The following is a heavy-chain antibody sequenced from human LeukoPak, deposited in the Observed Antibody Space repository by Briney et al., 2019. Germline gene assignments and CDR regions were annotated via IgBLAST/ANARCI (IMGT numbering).Heavy chain of an antibody. CDR3: ARDYDLWSGYYTGIFDY. CDR1: GFTFSSFS. D-gene: IGHD3-3*01. V-gene: IGHV3-48*01. CDR2: ISSSSSII. Sequence: GGSLRLSCAASGFTFSSFSMNWVRQAPGKGLEWVSYISSSSSIIYYADSVKGRFTISRDNAKNSLYLQMNSLRAEDTAVYYCARDYDLWSGYYTGIFDYWGQGTLVTVSS. J-gene: IGHJ4*02.